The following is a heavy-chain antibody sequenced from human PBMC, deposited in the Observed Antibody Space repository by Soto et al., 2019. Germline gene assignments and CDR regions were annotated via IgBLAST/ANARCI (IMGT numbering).Heavy chain of an antibody. D-gene: IGHD2-2*01. CDR1: GGSISSHY. CDR3: ARVEEYCSSTSCYNWFDP. J-gene: IGHJ5*02. CDR2: IYYSGST. Sequence: PSETLSLTCTVSGGSISSHYWSWIRQPPGQGLERIGYIYYSGSTNYNPSLKSRVTISVDTSKSQFSLRLSSVTAADTAVYYCARVEEYCSSTSCYNWFDPWGQGTLVTVSS. V-gene: IGHV4-59*08.